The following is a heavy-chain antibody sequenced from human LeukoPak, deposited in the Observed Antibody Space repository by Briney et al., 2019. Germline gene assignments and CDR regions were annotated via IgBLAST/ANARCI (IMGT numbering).Heavy chain of an antibody. V-gene: IGHV3-53*01. J-gene: IGHJ4*02. D-gene: IGHD6-19*01. CDR1: GFTVSSNY. CDR2: IYSGGNT. CDR3: ARDVAAVAGAIDY. Sequence: GGSLRLPCAASGFTVSSNYMSWVRQAPGKGLEWVSVIYSGGNTYYADSVRGRFTISRDDSKNTLYLQMNSLRAEDTAVYYCARDVAAVAGAIDYWGQGTLVTVSS.